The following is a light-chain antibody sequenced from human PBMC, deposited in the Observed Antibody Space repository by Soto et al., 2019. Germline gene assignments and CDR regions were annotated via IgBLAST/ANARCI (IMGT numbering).Light chain of an antibody. V-gene: IGLV2-14*01. CDR1: SSDVGGYNY. Sequence: QSALTQPASVSGSPGQSITISCTGTSSDVGGYNYVSWYQQHPGKAPKLMIYDVSNRPSGVSNRFSGSKSGNTASLTISGLQAEDEADYYCSSYTSSSILVVSGGGTKLTVL. CDR3: SSYTSSSILVV. CDR2: DVS. J-gene: IGLJ2*01.